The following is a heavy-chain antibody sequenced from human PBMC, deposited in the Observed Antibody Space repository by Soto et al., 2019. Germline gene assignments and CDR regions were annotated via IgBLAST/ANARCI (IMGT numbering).Heavy chain of an antibody. CDR2: INPNSGGT. CDR3: ARGRFLEWLLGWFDP. J-gene: IGHJ5*02. V-gene: IGHV1-2*02. Sequence: ASVKVSCKASGYTFTGYYMHWVRQAPGQGLEWMGWINPNSGGTNYARKFQGRVTMTRDTSISTAYMELSRLRSDDTAVYYCARGRFLEWLLGWFDPWGQGTLVTVSS. D-gene: IGHD3-3*01. CDR1: GYTFTGYY.